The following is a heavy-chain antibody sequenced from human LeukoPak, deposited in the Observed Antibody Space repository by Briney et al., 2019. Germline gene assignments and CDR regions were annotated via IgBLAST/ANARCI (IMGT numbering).Heavy chain of an antibody. CDR3: TRGSTTFDY. V-gene: IGHV3-74*01. J-gene: IGHJ4*02. CDR1: GFTFSSYW. CDR2: LDTDGSTT. D-gene: IGHD2/OR15-2a*01. Sequence: GGSLRLSCAASGFTFSSYWMHWVRQAPGKGLVWVSRLDTDGSTTAYADSVKGRFTISRDNAKNTLYLQMNSLRAEDTAIYYCTRGSTTFDYWGQGTLVTVSS.